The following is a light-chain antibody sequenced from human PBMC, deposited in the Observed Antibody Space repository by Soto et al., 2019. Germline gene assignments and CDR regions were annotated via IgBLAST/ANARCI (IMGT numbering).Light chain of an antibody. J-gene: IGKJ3*01. Sequence: IVLTQSPGTLSLSPGERATLSCRASQSVSSSYLAWYQQKPGQAPRLLIYGASSRATGIPDRFSGSGSGTDFTLTISRLEPEDFAVYYCQQYGSSPQFTFGPGTKGDIK. V-gene: IGKV3-20*01. CDR3: QQYGSSPQFT. CDR1: QSVSSSY. CDR2: GAS.